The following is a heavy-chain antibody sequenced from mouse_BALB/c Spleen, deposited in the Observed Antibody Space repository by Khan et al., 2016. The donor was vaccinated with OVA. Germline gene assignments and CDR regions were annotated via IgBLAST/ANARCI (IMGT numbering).Heavy chain of an antibody. J-gene: IGHJ3*01. Sequence: VQLKESGGDLVEPGGSLKLSCAASGFTFSTYDMSWVRQTPDKRLEWVATISTGGHYTYYPDSVRGRFTISRDNAKNTLYLQMTSLKSEDTAMFYCARLAYYYDSEGFAYWGQGTLVTVSA. CDR3: ARLAYYYDSEGFAY. V-gene: IGHV5-6*01. CDR2: ISTGGHYT. CDR1: GFTFSTYD. D-gene: IGHD1-1*01.